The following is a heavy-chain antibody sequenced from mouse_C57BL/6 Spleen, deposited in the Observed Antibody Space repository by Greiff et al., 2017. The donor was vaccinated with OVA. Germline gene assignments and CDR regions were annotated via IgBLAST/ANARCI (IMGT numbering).Heavy chain of an antibody. D-gene: IGHD2-3*01. J-gene: IGHJ3*01. V-gene: IGHV1-64*01. CDR1: GYTFTSYW. Sequence: QVQLQQPGAELVKPGASVKLSCKASGYTFTSYWMHWVKQRPGQGLEWIGMIHPNSGSTNYNEKFKSKATLTVDKSSSTAYMQLSSLTSEDSAVYYCARGSIDDGTTWCAYWGQGTLVTVSA. CDR3: ARGSIDDGTTWCAY. CDR2: IHPNSGST.